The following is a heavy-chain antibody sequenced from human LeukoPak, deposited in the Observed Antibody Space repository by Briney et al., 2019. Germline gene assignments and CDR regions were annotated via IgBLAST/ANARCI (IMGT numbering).Heavy chain of an antibody. CDR1: GGSFSGYY. D-gene: IGHD2-8*01. V-gene: IGHV4-34*01. CDR3: ARILKGSGWFDP. CDR2: INRSGST. Sequence: SETLSLTCAVYGGSFSGYYWSWIRQPPGKGLEWIGEINRSGSTNYNPSLKSRVTISVDTSKNQFSLKLGSVTAADTAVYYCARILKGSGWFDPWGQGTLVTVSS. J-gene: IGHJ5*02.